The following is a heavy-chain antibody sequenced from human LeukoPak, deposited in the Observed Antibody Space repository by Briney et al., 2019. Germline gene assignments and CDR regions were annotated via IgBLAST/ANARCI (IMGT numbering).Heavy chain of an antibody. Sequence: GSPRLSCAASGFTFSSYAMSWVRQAPGKGLEWVSGISDSGDSTYYADSVKGRFTISRDNSKNTLYLQMNSLRAEDTAVYYCAKSVANYYGSGYFDYWGQGTLVTVSS. J-gene: IGHJ4*02. CDR3: AKSVANYYGSGYFDY. V-gene: IGHV3-23*01. CDR2: ISDSGDST. D-gene: IGHD3-10*01. CDR1: GFTFSSYA.